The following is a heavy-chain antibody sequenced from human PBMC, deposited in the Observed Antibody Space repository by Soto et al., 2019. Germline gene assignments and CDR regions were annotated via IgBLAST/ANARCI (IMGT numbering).Heavy chain of an antibody. CDR2: IYHSGST. D-gene: IGHD1-26*01. J-gene: IGHJ5*02. CDR1: GGSISSSNW. V-gene: IGHV4-4*02. Sequence: PSETLSLTCAVSGGSISSSNWRSWVRQPPGKGLEWIGEIYHSGSTNYNPSLKSRVTISVDKSKNQFSLKLSSVTAADTAVYYCARDPAEGATAGNNWFDPWGQGTLVTVSS. CDR3: ARDPAEGATAGNNWFDP.